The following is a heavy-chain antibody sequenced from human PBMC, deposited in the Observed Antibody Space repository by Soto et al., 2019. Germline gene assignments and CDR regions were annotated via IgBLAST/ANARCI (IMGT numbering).Heavy chain of an antibody. D-gene: IGHD6-13*01. Sequence: ASVKVSCKASGYTFTSYYMHWVRQAPGQGLEWMGIINPSGGSTSYAQKFQGRVTMTRDTSTSTVYMELSSLRSEDTAVYYCARDLRAVYSSSWYHYRTLYGMEVWGQGTTVTVSS. CDR1: GYTFTSYY. CDR3: ARDLRAVYSSSWYHYRTLYGMEV. CDR2: INPSGGST. J-gene: IGHJ6*02. V-gene: IGHV1-46*01.